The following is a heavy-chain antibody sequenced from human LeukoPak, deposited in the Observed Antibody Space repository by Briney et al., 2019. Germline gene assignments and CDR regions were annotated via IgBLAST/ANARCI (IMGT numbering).Heavy chain of an antibody. CDR3: AKVQLTGSRDYYYGMDV. CDR1: GFTFDDYA. D-gene: IGHD3-9*01. J-gene: IGHJ6*02. V-gene: IGHV3-9*01. CDR2: ISWNSGTI. Sequence: PGRSLRLSCAASGFTFDDYAMHWVRQAPGKGLEWVSGISWNSGTIGYADSVKGRFTISRDNAKNSLYLQMNSLRAEDTALYYCAKVQLTGSRDYYYGMDVWGQGTTVTVSS.